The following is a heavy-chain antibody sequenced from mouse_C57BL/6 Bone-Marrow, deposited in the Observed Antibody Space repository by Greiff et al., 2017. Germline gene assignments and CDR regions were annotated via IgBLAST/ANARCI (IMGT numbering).Heavy chain of an antibody. D-gene: IGHD3-2*02. J-gene: IGHJ2*01. CDR1: GYTFTSYT. CDR3: ARLGGLRQYYFDY. V-gene: IGHV1-4*01. Sequence: QVQLQQSGAELARPGASVKMSCKASGYTFTSYTMHWVKQRPGQGLEWIGYINPSSGYTKYNQKFKDKATLTADKSSRTAYMQLSSLTSEDSAVYYCARLGGLRQYYFDYWGQGTTLTVSS. CDR2: INPSSGYT.